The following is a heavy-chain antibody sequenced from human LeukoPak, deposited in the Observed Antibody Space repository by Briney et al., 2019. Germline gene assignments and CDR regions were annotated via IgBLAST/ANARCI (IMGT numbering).Heavy chain of an antibody. CDR3: AKDTGPLMITLGGVVISYFDY. CDR2: IKGNGFDT. Sequence: PGGSLRLSCAGSGFIFSNYAMSWVRQAPGKGLEWVSGIKGNGFDTYYADSVKGRFTVSRDNSKNTLSLQMNSLSAEDTAVYYCAKDTGPLMITLGGVVISYFDYWGQGALVTVSS. J-gene: IGHJ4*02. CDR1: GFIFSNYA. D-gene: IGHD3-16*01. V-gene: IGHV3-23*01.